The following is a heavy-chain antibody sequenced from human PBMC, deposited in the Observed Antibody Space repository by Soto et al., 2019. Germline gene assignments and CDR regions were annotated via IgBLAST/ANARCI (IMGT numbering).Heavy chain of an antibody. CDR1: GFTFSSYG. J-gene: IGHJ3*02. CDR2: ISYDGSNK. Sequence: GGSLRLSCAASGFTFSSYGMHWVRQAPGKGLEWVAVISYDGSNKYYADSVKGRFTISRDNAKNTLYLQMNSLRAEDTAVYYCARGDPQDAFDIWGQGTMVTVS. CDR3: ARGDPQDAFDI. D-gene: IGHD3-16*01. V-gene: IGHV3-30*03.